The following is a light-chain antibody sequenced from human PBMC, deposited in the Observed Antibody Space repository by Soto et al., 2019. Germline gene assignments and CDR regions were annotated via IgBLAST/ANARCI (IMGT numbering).Light chain of an antibody. V-gene: IGLV2-23*01. Sequence: QSVLTQPASVSGPLGQSIVISCTGSSSDIGSYDLVSWYQQYPGKAPKVVIFEGTKRPSGVSNRFSGSKSGNTASLTISGLQTEDEADYYCCSYAGSRTYVFGAGTKVTLL. J-gene: IGLJ1*01. CDR3: CSYAGSRTYV. CDR2: EGT. CDR1: SSDIGSYDL.